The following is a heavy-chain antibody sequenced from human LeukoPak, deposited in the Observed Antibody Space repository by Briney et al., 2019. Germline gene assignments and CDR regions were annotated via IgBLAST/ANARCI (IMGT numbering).Heavy chain of an antibody. CDR2: IYYSGST. V-gene: IGHV4-61*01. Sequence: SETLSLTCTVSGGSVSSGSYYWSWIRQPPGKGLEWIGYIYYSGSTNYNPSLKSRVTISVDTSKNQFSLKLSSVTAADTAVYYCARRATTVSTFDYWGQGTLVTVSS. J-gene: IGHJ4*02. CDR3: ARRATTVSTFDY. D-gene: IGHD4-17*01. CDR1: GGSVSSGSYY.